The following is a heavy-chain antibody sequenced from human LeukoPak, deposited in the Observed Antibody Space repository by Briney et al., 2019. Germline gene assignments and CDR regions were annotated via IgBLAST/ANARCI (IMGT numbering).Heavy chain of an antibody. CDR3: ARDLSGLGGNSYWYFDL. CDR1: EFTFSSYS. V-gene: IGHV3-21*01. J-gene: IGHJ2*01. Sequence: GGSLRLSCAASEFTFSSYSMNWVRQAPGKGLEWVSSISSSSSYIYYADSVKGRFTISRDNAKNSLYLQMNSLRAEDTAVYYCARDLSGLGGNSYWYFDLWGRGTLVTVSS. CDR2: ISSSSSYI. D-gene: IGHD4-23*01.